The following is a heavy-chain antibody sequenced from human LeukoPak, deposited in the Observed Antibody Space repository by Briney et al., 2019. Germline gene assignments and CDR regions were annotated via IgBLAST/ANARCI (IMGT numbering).Heavy chain of an antibody. Sequence: ASVKVSCKGSGYTFNKYGISWVRQAPGQGLEWMGWIGAYNGDTHYAQKFQGRVTMTTDTSTSTAYMELRSLRSDDTAVYYCARDPSNTSGRYVYFDFWGQGTLVTVSS. J-gene: IGHJ4*02. V-gene: IGHV1-18*01. CDR1: GYTFNKYG. D-gene: IGHD6-19*01. CDR3: ARDPSNTSGRYVYFDF. CDR2: IGAYNGDT.